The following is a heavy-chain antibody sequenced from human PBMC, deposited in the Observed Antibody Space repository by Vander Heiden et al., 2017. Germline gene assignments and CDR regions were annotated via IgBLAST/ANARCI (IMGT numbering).Heavy chain of an antibody. Sequence: QVQLVESGGGLVKPGGSLRLSCAASGFTFSDYYMSWIRQAPGKGLEWVSYISSSGSTIYYADSVKGRVTISRDNAKNSLYRQMNSLRAEETAVYYCASLSHLVQRAPERDAFDIWGQGTMVTVYS. CDR1: GFTFSDYY. D-gene: IGHD6-25*01. CDR3: ASLSHLVQRAPERDAFDI. CDR2: ISSSGSTI. J-gene: IGHJ3*02. V-gene: IGHV3-11*01.